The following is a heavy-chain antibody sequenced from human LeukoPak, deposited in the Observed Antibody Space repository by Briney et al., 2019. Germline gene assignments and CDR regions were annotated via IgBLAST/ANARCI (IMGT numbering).Heavy chain of an antibody. CDR1: GFTFSSYG. Sequence: GGSLRLSCAASGFTFSSYGMSWVRQAPGKGLEWVSSISSSSSYIYYADSVKGRFTISRDNAKNSLYLQMNSLRAEDTAVYYCARVIAVAGTDRWGQGTLVTVSS. J-gene: IGHJ5*02. V-gene: IGHV3-21*01. CDR3: ARVIAVAGTDR. CDR2: ISSSSSYI. D-gene: IGHD6-19*01.